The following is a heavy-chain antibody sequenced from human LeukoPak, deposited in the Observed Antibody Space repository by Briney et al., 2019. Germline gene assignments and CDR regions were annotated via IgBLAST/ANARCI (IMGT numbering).Heavy chain of an antibody. V-gene: IGHV4-30-4*01. D-gene: IGHD5-24*01. J-gene: IGHJ4*02. CDR2: ISYSGST. CDR3: ARVDMATIFDY. Sequence: SETLSLTCNVSGGSISSANMYWSWVRQPPGKGLEWIGYISYSGSTYYNASLKSRVTISFDTSNIRFSLKLTSMTAADTAIYFCARVDMATIFDYWGQGALVTVSS. CDR1: GGSISSANMY.